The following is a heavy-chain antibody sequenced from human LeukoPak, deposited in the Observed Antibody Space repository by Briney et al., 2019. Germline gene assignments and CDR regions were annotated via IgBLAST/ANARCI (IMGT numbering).Heavy chain of an antibody. CDR2: ISGGSGNT. CDR3: AKDLTSATWGRYDAFDI. CDR1: GFTFSIYA. Sequence: GGSQRLSCAASGFTFSIYAMSWVRQAPGKGLGWVSSISGGSGNTYYADSVEGRLTISRENSNNTLYLQMNSLRAEDTAVYYCAKDLTSATWGRYDAFDIWGQGTMVTVSS. J-gene: IGHJ3*02. V-gene: IGHV3-23*01. D-gene: IGHD3-16*01.